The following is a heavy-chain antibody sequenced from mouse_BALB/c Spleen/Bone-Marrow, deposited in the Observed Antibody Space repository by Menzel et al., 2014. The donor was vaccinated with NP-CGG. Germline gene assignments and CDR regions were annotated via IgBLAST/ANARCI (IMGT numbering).Heavy chain of an antibody. Sequence: EVKVVESGGGLVQPGDSLRLSCATSGFTFTDYYMNWVRQPPGKALEWLGFIRNKANGYTTEYSASVKGRFTISRDSSQSILYLQMNTLRAEDSATYYCARDRGLTYFDYWGQGTPLTVSS. CDR2: IRNKANGYTT. D-gene: IGHD2-4*01. CDR3: ARDRGLTYFDY. V-gene: IGHV7-3*02. J-gene: IGHJ2*01. CDR1: GFTFTDYY.